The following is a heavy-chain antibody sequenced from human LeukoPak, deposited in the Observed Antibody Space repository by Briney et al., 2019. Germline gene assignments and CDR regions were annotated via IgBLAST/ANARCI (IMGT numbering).Heavy chain of an antibody. V-gene: IGHV3-48*01. CDR1: GFTFSSYS. Sequence: GGSLRLSCAASGFTFSSYSMNWVRQAPGKGLEWVSYISSSSSTIYYADPVKGRFTISRDNAKNSLYLQMNSLRAEDTAVYYCTRSEGGYWFDPWGQGTLVTVSS. CDR2: ISSSSSTI. CDR3: TRSEGGYWFDP. J-gene: IGHJ5*02. D-gene: IGHD1-26*01.